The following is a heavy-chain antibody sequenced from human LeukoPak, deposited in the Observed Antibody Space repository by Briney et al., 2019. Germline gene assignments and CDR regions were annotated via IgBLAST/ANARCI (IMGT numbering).Heavy chain of an antibody. CDR3: ARQRGYRMTKDGFDV. CDR1: GYSFSDYW. Sequence: GESLKISCKASGYSFSDYWIGWVRHMPGKGLEWMTIIYPGDSETTYSPSLQGQVTISADKSINTVYLQWNSLKASDTAMYYCARQRGYRMTKDGFDVWGQGTMITVSS. D-gene: IGHD2-2*03. CDR2: IYPGDSET. J-gene: IGHJ3*01. V-gene: IGHV5-51*01.